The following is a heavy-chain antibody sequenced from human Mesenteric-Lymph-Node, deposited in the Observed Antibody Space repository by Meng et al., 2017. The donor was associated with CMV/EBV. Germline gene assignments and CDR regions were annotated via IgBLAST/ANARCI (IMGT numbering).Heavy chain of an antibody. J-gene: IGHJ4*02. D-gene: IGHD3-10*01. CDR2: INPNSGVT. Sequence: ASVKVSCKTSGYSFTGYYMHWVRQAPGQGPEWMGWINPNSGVTNYAQNFQGRVTMTRDTSISTAYMELTRLTYDDTAVYYCARDRDGSGSNDYWGQGTLVTVSS. CDR3: ARDRDGSGSNDY. V-gene: IGHV1-2*02. CDR1: GYSFTGYY.